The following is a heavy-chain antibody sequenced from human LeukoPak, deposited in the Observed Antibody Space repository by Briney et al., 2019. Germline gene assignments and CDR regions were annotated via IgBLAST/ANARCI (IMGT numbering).Heavy chain of an antibody. CDR2: ISGSGGST. V-gene: IGHV3-23*01. D-gene: IGHD4-17*01. CDR1: GFTFSSSA. J-gene: IGHJ4*02. CDR3: TSGLSVLRSNNTPVDY. Sequence: GGSLRLSCAASGFTFSSSAMSWVRQAPGKGLEWVSTISGSGGSTYYADSVKGRFTISRDNSENTLYLQMNSLKTEDTAVYYCTSGLSVLRSNNTPVDYWGQGTLVTVSS.